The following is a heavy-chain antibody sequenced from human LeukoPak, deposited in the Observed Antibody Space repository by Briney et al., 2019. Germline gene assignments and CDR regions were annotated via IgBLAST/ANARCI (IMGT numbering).Heavy chain of an antibody. CDR2: ISGSGGST. D-gene: IGHD3-16*01. J-gene: IGHJ4*02. CDR3: AKGYYDYVWGSYYFDY. Sequence: GGSLRLSCAASGFTFSSYAMSWVRQAPGKGLEWVSAISGSGGSTYYADSVKGRFTISRDNSRDTLYLQMNSLRTEDTAVYYCAKGYYDYVWGSYYFDYWGQGTLVTVSS. CDR1: GFTFSSYA. V-gene: IGHV3-23*01.